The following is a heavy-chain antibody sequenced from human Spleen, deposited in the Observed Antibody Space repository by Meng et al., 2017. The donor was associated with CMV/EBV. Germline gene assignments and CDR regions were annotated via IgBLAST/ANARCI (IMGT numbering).Heavy chain of an antibody. CDR3: ARARRGIVAGLDS. CDR1: GFTFSSYW. CDR2: INSDGSST. J-gene: IGHJ4*02. V-gene: IGHV3-74*01. D-gene: IGHD3-22*01. Sequence: GESLKISCAASGFTFSSYWMHWVRQAPGKGLVWVSRINSDGSSTSYADSVKGRFTISRDNAKNTLYLQMNSLRAEDTAVYYCARARRGIVAGLDSWGQGTLVTVSS.